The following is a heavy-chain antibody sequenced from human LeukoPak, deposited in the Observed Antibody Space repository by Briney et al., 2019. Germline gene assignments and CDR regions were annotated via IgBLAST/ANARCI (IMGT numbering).Heavy chain of an antibody. D-gene: IGHD3-9*01. J-gene: IGHJ6*03. Sequence: ASVKVSCKASGYTFTSYDINWVRQATGQGLEWMGWMNPNSGNTGYAQKFQGRVTMTRNTSISTAYMELSSLRSEDTAVYYCARGADYDILTGYFYYYYVDVWGKGTAVTVSS. CDR3: ARGADYDILTGYFYYYYVDV. V-gene: IGHV1-8*01. CDR2: MNPNSGNT. CDR1: GYTFTSYD.